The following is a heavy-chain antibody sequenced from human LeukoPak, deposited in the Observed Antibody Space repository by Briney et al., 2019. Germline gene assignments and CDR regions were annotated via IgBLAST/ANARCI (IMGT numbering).Heavy chain of an antibody. CDR2: ISYDGSNK. Sequence: PGKSLRLSCAASGFIFDSYGMHWVRQAPGKGLEWVALISYDGSNKYYADSVKGRFTFSRDNSNNTLYLQMNSLRTEDTAFYYCAKQISTVTTSGFDSWGQGTLVTVSS. J-gene: IGHJ4*02. CDR3: AKQISTVTTSGFDS. V-gene: IGHV3-30*18. D-gene: IGHD4-17*01. CDR1: GFIFDSYG.